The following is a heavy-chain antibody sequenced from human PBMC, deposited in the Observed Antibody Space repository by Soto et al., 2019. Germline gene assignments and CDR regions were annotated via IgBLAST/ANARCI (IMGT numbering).Heavy chain of an antibody. D-gene: IGHD2-2*01. CDR3: ARARYQLLHPYYYGMDV. CDR1: GGSISSYY. Sequence: SETLSLTCTVSGGSISSYYWSWIRQPPGKGPEWIGYIYYSGSTNYNPSLKSRVTISVDTSKNQVSLKLSSVTAADSAVYFCARARYQLLHPYYYGMDVWGQGTTVTVSS. J-gene: IGHJ6*02. CDR2: IYYSGST. V-gene: IGHV4-59*01.